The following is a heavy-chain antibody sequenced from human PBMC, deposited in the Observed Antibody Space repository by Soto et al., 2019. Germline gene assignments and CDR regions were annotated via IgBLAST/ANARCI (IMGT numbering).Heavy chain of an antibody. Sequence: QVQLQESGPGLVKPSQTLSLTCTVSGGSISSGDYYWSWIRQPPGKGLEWIGYSYYSGFTYYNPSLNSRLTMSVDTSKIQFSLKLGSVIAADTAVYYCARSDNYVPFDHWGQGTLVTVSS. J-gene: IGHJ4*02. CDR3: ARSDNYVPFDH. CDR1: GGSISSGDYY. D-gene: IGHD4-4*01. CDR2: SYYSGFT. V-gene: IGHV4-30-4*01.